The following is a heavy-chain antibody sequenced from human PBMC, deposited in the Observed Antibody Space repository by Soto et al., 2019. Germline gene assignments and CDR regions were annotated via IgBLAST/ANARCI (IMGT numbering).Heavy chain of an antibody. CDR2: ISVYNGNT. D-gene: IGHD3-10*01. J-gene: IGHJ5*02. V-gene: IGHV1-18*01. CDR3: AREYYYASGRGPNWLDP. Sequence: ASVKVSCKPSGYTFFNYDITWVRQAPGQGLEWMGWISVYNGNTKYAQKFQGRVTMTTDTSTTTAYMELRSLRADDTAVYYCAREYYYASGRGPNWLDPWGQGTLVTVSS. CDR1: GYTFFNYD.